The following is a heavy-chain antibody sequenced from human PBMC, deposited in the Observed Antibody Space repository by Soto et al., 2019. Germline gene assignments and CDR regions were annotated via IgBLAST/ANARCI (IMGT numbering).Heavy chain of an antibody. D-gene: IGHD3-9*01. Sequence: RASVKVSCKVSGYTLTELSMHWVRQAPGKGLEWMGGFDPEDGETIYAQKFQGRVTMTEDTSTDTAYMELSSLRSEDTAVYYCATPVLRYFDWLLLPPAGTDYYYGMDVWGQGTTVTVSS. CDR2: FDPEDGET. CDR1: GYTLTELS. V-gene: IGHV1-24*01. J-gene: IGHJ6*02. CDR3: ATPVLRYFDWLLLPPAGTDYYYGMDV.